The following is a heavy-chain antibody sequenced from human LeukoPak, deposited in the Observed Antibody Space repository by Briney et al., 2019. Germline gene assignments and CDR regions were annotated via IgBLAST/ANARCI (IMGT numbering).Heavy chain of an antibody. Sequence: PGGSLRLSCAASGFTFDDYAMHWVRQAPGKGLEWVSGISWNSGSIGYADSVKGRFTISRDNAKNSLYLQMSSLRVEDTAFYYCAKDFYSGSYLDYWGQGTLVTVSS. CDR3: AKDFYSGSYLDY. J-gene: IGHJ4*02. D-gene: IGHD1-26*01. CDR2: ISWNSGSI. CDR1: GFTFDDYA. V-gene: IGHV3-9*01.